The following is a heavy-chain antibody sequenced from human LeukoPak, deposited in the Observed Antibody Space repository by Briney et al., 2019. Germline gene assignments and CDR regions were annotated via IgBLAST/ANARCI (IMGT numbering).Heavy chain of an antibody. V-gene: IGHV3-30*18. CDR3: AKDPSTSRYYYYGMDV. CDR2: ISYDGSNK. CDR1: GFTFSSYG. D-gene: IGHD2/OR15-2a*01. J-gene: IGHJ6*02. Sequence: GGSLRLSCAASGFTFSSYGMHWVRQAPGKGLEWVAVISYDGSNKYYADSVKGRFTISRDNSKNTLYLQMNGLRAEDTAVYYCAKDPSTSRYYYYGMDVWGQGTTVTVSS.